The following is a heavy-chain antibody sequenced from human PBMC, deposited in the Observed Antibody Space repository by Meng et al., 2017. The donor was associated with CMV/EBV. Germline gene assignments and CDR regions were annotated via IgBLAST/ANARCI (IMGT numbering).Heavy chain of an antibody. CDR2: IIPILGIA. V-gene: IGHV1-69*10. CDR1: GYTFTGYY. CDR3: ATGYSPEWYYYGMDV. Sequence: SVKVSCKASGYTFTGYYMHWVRQAPGQGLEWMGWIIPILGIANYAQKFQGRVTITADKSTSTAYMELSSLRSEDTAVYYCATGYSPEWYYYGMDVWGQGTTVTVSS. D-gene: IGHD5-18*01. J-gene: IGHJ6*02.